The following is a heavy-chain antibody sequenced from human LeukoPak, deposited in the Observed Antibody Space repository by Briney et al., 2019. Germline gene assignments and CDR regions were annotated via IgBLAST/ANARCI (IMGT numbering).Heavy chain of an antibody. J-gene: IGHJ2*01. CDR1: GFTFSSYG. CDR2: IWYDGSNK. D-gene: IGHD3-22*01. V-gene: IGHV3-33*01. CDR3: ARSREDSSGYYSL. Sequence: PGRSLRLSCAASGFTFSSYGMHWVRQAPGKGLEWVAVIWYDGSNKYYADSVKGRFTISRDNSKNTLYLQMNSLRAEDTAVYYCARSREDSSGYYSLWGRGTRVTVSS.